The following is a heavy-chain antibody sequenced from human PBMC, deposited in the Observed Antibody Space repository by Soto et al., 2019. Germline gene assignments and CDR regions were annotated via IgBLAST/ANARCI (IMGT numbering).Heavy chain of an antibody. CDR2: ISAYSGDT. J-gene: IGHJ5*02. D-gene: IGHD2-2*02. CDR1: GYSFTNYP. CDR3: ARLARKSAAIGGYNWFDP. Sequence: GASVKVSCKASGYSFTNYPIAWVRRAPGQGLEWMGWISAYSGDTNYAQKFQGRVTMTRDTSTTTAYLELRSLRSDDTAVYYCARLARKSAAIGGYNWFDPWGQGTLVTVSS. V-gene: IGHV1-18*01.